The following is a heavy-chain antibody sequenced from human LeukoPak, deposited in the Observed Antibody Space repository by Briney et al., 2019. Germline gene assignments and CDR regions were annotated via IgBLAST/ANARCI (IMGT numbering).Heavy chain of an antibody. CDR3: ATWSDSSGWPMSDY. V-gene: IGHV1-24*01. CDR2: FDPEDGET. J-gene: IGHJ4*02. CDR1: GYTLTELS. D-gene: IGHD6-19*01. Sequence: GASVKVSCKVSGYTLTELSMHWVRQAPGKGLEWMGGFDPEDGETIYAQKFQGRVTMTEDTSTDTAYMELSSLRSEDTAVYYCATWSDSSGWPMSDYWGQGTLVTVSS.